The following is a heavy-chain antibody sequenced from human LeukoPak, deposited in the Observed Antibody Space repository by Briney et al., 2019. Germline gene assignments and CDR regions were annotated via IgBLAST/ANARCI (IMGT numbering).Heavy chain of an antibody. D-gene: IGHD3-10*01. CDR3: VRGGYYYGPSD. CDR1: GGSVSSYY. Sequence: SETLSLTCTVSGGSVSSYYWSWIRQPAGKGLEWIGRTYTSGSTNYNPSLKSRVAVSVDTSKNQFSLKLSSVTAADTAVYYCVRGGYYYGPSDWGQGTLVTVSS. J-gene: IGHJ4*02. CDR2: TYTSGST. V-gene: IGHV4-4*07.